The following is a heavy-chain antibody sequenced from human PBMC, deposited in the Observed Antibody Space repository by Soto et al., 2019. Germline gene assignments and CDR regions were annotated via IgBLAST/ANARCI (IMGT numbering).Heavy chain of an antibody. V-gene: IGHV3-30-3*01. D-gene: IGHD3-22*01. CDR3: ASGGHYASSGYYAD. CDR2: ISYDGSNK. Sequence: GGSLRLSCAASGFTFSSYAMHWVRQAPGKGLEWVAVISYDGSNKYYADSVKGRFTISRDNSKNTLYLQMNSLRAEDTAVYYCASGGHYASSGYYADWGQGTQVTVSS. CDR1: GFTFSSYA. J-gene: IGHJ4*02.